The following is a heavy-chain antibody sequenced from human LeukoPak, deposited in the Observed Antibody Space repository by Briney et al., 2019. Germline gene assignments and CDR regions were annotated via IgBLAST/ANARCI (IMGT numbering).Heavy chain of an antibody. J-gene: IGHJ3*02. D-gene: IGHD3-22*01. CDR1: GFTFSSYW. V-gene: IGHV3-74*01. Sequence: GGSLRLSCAASGFTFSSYWMHWVRQAPGKGLVWVSRINTDGSSTSYADSVKGRFTISRDNSKNTLYLQMNSLRAEDTAVYYCARGHYDSSGLNPFDIWGQGTMVTVSS. CDR2: INTDGSST. CDR3: ARGHYDSSGLNPFDI.